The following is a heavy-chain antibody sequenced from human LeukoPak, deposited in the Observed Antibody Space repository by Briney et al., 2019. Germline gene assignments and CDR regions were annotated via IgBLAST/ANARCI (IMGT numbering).Heavy chain of an antibody. CDR1: GFTFSSYW. CDR2: INSDGSST. J-gene: IGHJ3*02. D-gene: IGHD3-10*01. V-gene: IGHV3-74*01. Sequence: GGSLRLSCAASGFTFSSYWMHWVRQVPGKGLVWISRINSDGSSTSYADSVKGRFTISRDNAKNTLYVQMNSLRAEDTAVYYCSTGSGHAFDIWGRGTMVTVSS. CDR3: STGSGHAFDI.